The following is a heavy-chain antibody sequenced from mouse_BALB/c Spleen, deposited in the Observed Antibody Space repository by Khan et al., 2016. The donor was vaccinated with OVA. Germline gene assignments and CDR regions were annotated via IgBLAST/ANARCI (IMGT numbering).Heavy chain of an antibody. Sequence: QIQLVQSGPELKKPGETVKISCKASGYTFTNYGMNWVKQAPGKGLKWMGWINPYPEEPTYTDDFRGRFAFSLKTSPRPSYLQINNLKNEDMATYFCARGASYWYFDVWGAGTTVTVSS. CDR2: INPYPEEP. J-gene: IGHJ1*01. CDR1: GYTFTNYG. CDR3: ARGASYWYFDV. V-gene: IGHV9-1*02.